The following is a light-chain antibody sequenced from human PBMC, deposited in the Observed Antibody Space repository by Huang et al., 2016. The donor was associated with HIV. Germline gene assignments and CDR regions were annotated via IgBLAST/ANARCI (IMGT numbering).Light chain of an antibody. V-gene: IGKV3-11*01. J-gene: IGKJ2*01. Sequence: EIVLTQSPATLSLSPGERATLSCRTSQSVTRYLAWYQQKSGQAPRLLIYDASIRATGIPARFSVSGSGTDFTLTISSLEPEYFAVYYCQQRSNWPTYTFGQGTKLEIK. CDR2: DAS. CDR1: QSVTRY. CDR3: QQRSNWPTYT.